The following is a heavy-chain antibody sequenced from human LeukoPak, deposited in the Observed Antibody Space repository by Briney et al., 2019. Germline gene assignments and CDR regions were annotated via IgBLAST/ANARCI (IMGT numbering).Heavy chain of an antibody. CDR3: AKDGNWARFEN. CDR1: GFAFSNYG. V-gene: IGHV3-23*01. Sequence: GGTLRLSCAASGFAFSNYGMNWVRQAPGKGLEWVSGITGSGSTTYYADSVKGRFTISRDNSKNTLYLQMNSPRAEDTAAYYCAKDGNWARFENWGQGTLVTVSS. J-gene: IGHJ4*02. CDR2: ITGSGSTT. D-gene: IGHD7-27*01.